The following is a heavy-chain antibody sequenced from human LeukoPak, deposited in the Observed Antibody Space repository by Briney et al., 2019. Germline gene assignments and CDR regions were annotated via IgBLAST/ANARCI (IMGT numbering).Heavy chain of an antibody. CDR1: GYSFTSYW. D-gene: IGHD3-22*01. CDR2: IYPGDSDT. Sequence: GESLKISCKGSGYSFTSYWIGWVRQMPGKGLEWMGIIYPGDSDTRYSPSFQGQVTIPADKSISTAYLQWSSLKASGTAMYYCARLYYYDSSGYYPLGAFDIWGQGTMVTVSS. J-gene: IGHJ3*02. CDR3: ARLYYYDSSGYYPLGAFDI. V-gene: IGHV5-51*01.